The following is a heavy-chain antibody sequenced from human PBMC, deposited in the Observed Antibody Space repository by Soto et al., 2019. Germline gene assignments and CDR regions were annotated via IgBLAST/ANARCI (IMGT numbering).Heavy chain of an antibody. V-gene: IGHV3-33*01. CDR3: ARVNYYSTGLDYYFEY. CDR1: GFTFSSYG. J-gene: IGHJ4*02. CDR2: IWYDGSYK. D-gene: IGHD3-22*01. Sequence: LSLSCAASGFTFSSYGMYWVRQAPGKGLEWVALIWYDGSYKYYADSVKGRFTISRDNSKNTLYLQMNSLRDEDTAVYYCARVNYYSTGLDYYFEYWGQGTLVTVSS.